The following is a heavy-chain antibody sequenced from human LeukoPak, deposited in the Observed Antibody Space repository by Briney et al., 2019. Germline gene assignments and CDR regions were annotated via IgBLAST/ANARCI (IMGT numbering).Heavy chain of an antibody. CDR2: IRSKANSYAT. CDR3: TSGPGGLDV. D-gene: IGHD3/OR15-3a*01. CDR1: GFTFSGSP. Sequence: PGGSLRLSCAASGFTFSGSPMNWVRQPSGKGLEWVGRIRSKANSYATAYAASVKGRFTISRDDSKNMAYLQMNSLKTEDTAAYYCTSGPGGLDVWGKGTTVTVSS. J-gene: IGHJ6*04. V-gene: IGHV3-73*01.